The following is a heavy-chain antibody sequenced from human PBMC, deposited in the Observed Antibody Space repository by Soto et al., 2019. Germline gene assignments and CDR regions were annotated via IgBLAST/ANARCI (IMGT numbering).Heavy chain of an antibody. D-gene: IGHD5-12*01. V-gene: IGHV1-18*01. J-gene: IGHJ4*02. CDR3: AREVRLPPTFRGYDPNILDY. CDR2: ISAYNGNT. Sequence: QVQLVQSGAEVKKPGASVKVSCKASGYTFTSYGISWVRQAPGQGLEWMGWISAYNGNTNYAQKLQGRVTMTTDTCTSTAYMELRSLRSDDAAVYYCAREVRLPPTFRGYDPNILDYWGQGTLVTVSS. CDR1: GYTFTSYG.